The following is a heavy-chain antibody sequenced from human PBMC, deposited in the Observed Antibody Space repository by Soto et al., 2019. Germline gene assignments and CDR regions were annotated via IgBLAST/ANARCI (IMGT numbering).Heavy chain of an antibody. Sequence: PSETLSLTCVVYGGSFSGYYWSWIRQPPGKGLEWIGEINHNGVTNYNPSLKSRVTISVDSSKNQFSLNLNTLTAADTVVYYCTRSVQLWTPFDHWGQGTLVTVSS. CDR2: INHNGVT. CDR1: GGSFSGYY. D-gene: IGHD1-1*01. V-gene: IGHV4-34*01. J-gene: IGHJ4*02. CDR3: TRSVQLWTPFDH.